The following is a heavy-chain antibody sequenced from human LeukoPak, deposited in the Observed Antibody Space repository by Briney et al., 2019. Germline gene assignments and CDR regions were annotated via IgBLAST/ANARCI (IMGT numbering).Heavy chain of an antibody. CDR2: IYTSGST. D-gene: IGHD3-10*01. CDR3: ARSPLVRGVNKGPWYYYNMDV. CDR1: GGSISSYY. Sequence: SETLSLTCTVSGGSISSYYWSWIRQPAGKGLEWIGRIYTSGSTNYNPSLKSRVTMSVDTSKNQFSLKLSSVTAADTAVYYCARSPLVRGVNKGPWYYYNMDVWGKGTTVTVSS. V-gene: IGHV4-4*07. J-gene: IGHJ6*03.